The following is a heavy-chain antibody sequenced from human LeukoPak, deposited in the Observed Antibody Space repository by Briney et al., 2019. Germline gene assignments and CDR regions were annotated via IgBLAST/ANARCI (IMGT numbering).Heavy chain of an antibody. D-gene: IGHD1-14*01. CDR3: ANEEPVGAFDI. J-gene: IGHJ3*02. CDR1: GFTFDDYA. Sequence: GRSLRLSCAASGFTFDDYAMHWVRQAPGKGLEWVSGISWNSGSIGYADSVKGRFTISRDNAKNSLYLQMNSLRAEDMALYYCANEEPVGAFDIWGQGTMVTVSS. V-gene: IGHV3-9*03. CDR2: ISWNSGSI.